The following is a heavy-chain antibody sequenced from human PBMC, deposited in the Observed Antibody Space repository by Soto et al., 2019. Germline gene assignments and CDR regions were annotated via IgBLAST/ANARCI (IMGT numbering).Heavy chain of an antibody. CDR2: LKPKSGNT. CDR3: ARGPRIAAAGNWYYYMDV. Sequence: QVQLVQSGAEVKKPGASVKVSCKASGYTFTSYDINWVRQATGQGLEGMGWLKPKSGNTGYAQKFQGRVTMTRNTSISTAYMELSSLRSEDTAVYYCARGPRIAAAGNWYYYMDVWGKGTTVTVSS. V-gene: IGHV1-8*01. D-gene: IGHD6-13*01. CDR1: GYTFTSYD. J-gene: IGHJ6*03.